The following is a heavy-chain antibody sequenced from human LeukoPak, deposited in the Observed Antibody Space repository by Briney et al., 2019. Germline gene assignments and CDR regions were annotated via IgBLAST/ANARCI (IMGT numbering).Heavy chain of an antibody. Sequence: GASVKVSFEASGYTFTSYGISWVRQAPGQGLEWMGWISAYNGNTNYAQKLQGRVTMTTDTSTSTAYMELRSLRSDDTAVYYCARDKSADVFRPTRWGQGTLVTVSS. CDR2: ISAYNGNT. J-gene: IGHJ4*02. V-gene: IGHV1-18*04. D-gene: IGHD5-12*01. CDR3: ARDKSADVFRPTR. CDR1: GYTFTSYG.